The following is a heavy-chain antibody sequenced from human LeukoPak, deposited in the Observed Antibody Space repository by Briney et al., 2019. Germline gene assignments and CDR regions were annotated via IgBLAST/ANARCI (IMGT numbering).Heavy chain of an antibody. Sequence: SETLSLTCTVSGGSISNYYWSWIRQPAGKGLEWIGRIYSTGTTNYNPSLKSRVTMSVDTSKNHFSLTLTSVTAADTAVYYCARHQSPYYFGMDVWGQGTTVTVSS. J-gene: IGHJ6*02. CDR3: ARHQSPYYFGMDV. V-gene: IGHV4-4*07. CDR1: GGSISNYY. CDR2: IYSTGTT.